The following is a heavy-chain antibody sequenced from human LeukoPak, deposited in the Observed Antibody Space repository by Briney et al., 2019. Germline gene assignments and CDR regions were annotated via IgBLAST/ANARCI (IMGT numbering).Heavy chain of an antibody. CDR1: GGSISSYY. J-gene: IGHJ5*02. Sequence: PSETLSLTCTVSGGSISSYYWSWIRQPPGKGLEWIGRVYVTGSTNLNPALQSRVTMSVDTSKNQFSLKLTSVTAADTAVYYCARDRQWLVDHWGQGTLVTVSS. D-gene: IGHD6-19*01. CDR3: ARDRQWLVDH. CDR2: VYVTGST. V-gene: IGHV4-4*07.